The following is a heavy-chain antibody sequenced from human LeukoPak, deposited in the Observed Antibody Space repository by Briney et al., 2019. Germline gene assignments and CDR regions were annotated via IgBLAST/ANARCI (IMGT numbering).Heavy chain of an antibody. Sequence: AETLSLTCAVYGGSFSVYYWIWIRQPPGKGLEWIGEINHSGSTNYNPSLQSRVTISVGKSKNQFSLNLSSVTAAATAVSSCARGLSALVHWGQGTLVTVSS. CDR1: GGSFSVYY. J-gene: IGHJ4*02. CDR3: ARGLSALVH. V-gene: IGHV4-34*01. D-gene: IGHD2-15*01. CDR2: INHSGST.